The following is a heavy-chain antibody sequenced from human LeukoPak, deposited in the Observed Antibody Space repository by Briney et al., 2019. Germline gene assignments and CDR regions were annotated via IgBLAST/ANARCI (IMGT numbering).Heavy chain of an antibody. D-gene: IGHD1-14*01. CDR3: ARDGTTTGAFDI. CDR2: IYPNSGGT. J-gene: IGHJ3*02. Sequence: ASVKVSCKASGYTFTGYYMHWVRQAPGQGLEWMGWIYPNSGGTNYAQKFQGRVTMTRDTSISTAYMELSRLRSDDTAVYYCARDGTTTGAFDIWGQGTMVTVSS. V-gene: IGHV1-2*02. CDR1: GYTFTGYY.